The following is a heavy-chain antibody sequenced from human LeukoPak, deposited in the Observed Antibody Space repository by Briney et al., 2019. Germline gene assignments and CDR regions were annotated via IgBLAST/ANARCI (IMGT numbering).Heavy chain of an antibody. CDR1: GYTLNDIS. D-gene: IGHD1-26*01. J-gene: IGHJ5*02. V-gene: IGHV1-24*01. CDR3: AAVSGHYTLLDA. CDR2: VDPDDGQR. Sequence: ASVKASCKISGYTLNDISMHWVRQPPGKGLEWMGGVDPDDGQRVYAQKFQGRVTMTEDSSTNTAYMELSRLRSEDTAVYYCAAVSGHYTLLDAWGQGALVTVST.